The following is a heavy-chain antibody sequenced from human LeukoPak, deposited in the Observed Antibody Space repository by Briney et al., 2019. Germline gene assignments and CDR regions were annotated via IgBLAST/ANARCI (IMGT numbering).Heavy chain of an antibody. CDR1: GGSISSYY. CDR3: ARLRITMVRGVIITPHDH. CDR2: IYYSGST. Sequence: PSETLSLTCTVSGGSISSYYWSRIRQPPGKGLEWIGYIYYSGSTNYNPSLKSRVTISVDTSKNQFSLKLSSVTAADTAVYYCARLRITMVRGVIITPHDHWGQGTLVTVSS. D-gene: IGHD3-10*01. J-gene: IGHJ5*02. V-gene: IGHV4-59*08.